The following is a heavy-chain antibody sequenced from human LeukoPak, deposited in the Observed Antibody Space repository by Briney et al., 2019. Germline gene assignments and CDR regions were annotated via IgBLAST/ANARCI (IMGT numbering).Heavy chain of an antibody. CDR3: ARVAATYDAFDI. D-gene: IGHD6-25*01. CDR2: IIPILGIA. J-gene: IGHJ3*02. V-gene: IGHV1-69*02. CDR1: GGTFISYT. Sequence: ASVKVSCKASGGTFISYTISWVRQAPGQGLEWMGRIIPILGIANYVQKFQGRVTITADKSTSTAYMELSSLRSEDTAVYYCARVAATYDAFDIWGQGTMVTVSS.